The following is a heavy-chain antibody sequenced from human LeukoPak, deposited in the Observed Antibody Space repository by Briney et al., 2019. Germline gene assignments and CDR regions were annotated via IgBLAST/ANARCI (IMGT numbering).Heavy chain of an antibody. V-gene: IGHV6-1*01. CDR1: GDSVSSNSAA. D-gene: IGHD3-10*01. Sequence: SQTLSLTCAISGDSVSSNSAAWNWIRQSPSRGLEWLGRTYYRSKWYNDYAVSVKSRITINPDTSKNQFSLKLSSVTAADTAVYYCARVIYGSGVNWFDPWGQGTLVTVSS. CDR3: ARVIYGSGVNWFDP. J-gene: IGHJ5*02. CDR2: TYYRSKWYN.